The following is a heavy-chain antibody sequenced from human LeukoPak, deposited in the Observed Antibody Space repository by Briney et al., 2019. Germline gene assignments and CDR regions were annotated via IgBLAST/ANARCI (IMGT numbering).Heavy chain of an antibody. CDR2: INSDGSST. V-gene: IGHV3-74*01. Sequence: GRSLRLSCAASGFTFSSYWMHWVRQAPGKGLVWVSRINSDGSSTSYADSVKGRLTISRDNAKNTLYLQMNSLRVEDTAVYYCARGDYYGSGSYSSLNDWGQGTLVTVSS. J-gene: IGHJ4*02. D-gene: IGHD3-10*01. CDR3: ARGDYYGSGSYSSLND. CDR1: GFTFSSYW.